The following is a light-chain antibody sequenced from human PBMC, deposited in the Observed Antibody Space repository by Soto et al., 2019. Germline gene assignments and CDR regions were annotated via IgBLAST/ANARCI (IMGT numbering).Light chain of an antibody. V-gene: IGKV3-11*01. CDR2: DAS. Sequence: EIVLTQSPATLSLFPGERATLSCRASQSVRTYLAWYQQKPGQAPRLLISDASNRATGIPARFSGSGSGTDFTLTISSLEAEDSAVYYCQHYANWPLTFGGGTRVESK. J-gene: IGKJ4*01. CDR3: QHYANWPLT. CDR1: QSVRTY.